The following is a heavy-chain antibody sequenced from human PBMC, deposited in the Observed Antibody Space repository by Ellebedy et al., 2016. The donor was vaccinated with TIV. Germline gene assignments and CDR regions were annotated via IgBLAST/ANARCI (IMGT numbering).Heavy chain of an antibody. Sequence: PGGSLRLSCAASGFTFSSYGMHWVRQAPGKGLEWVAVIWYDGSNKYYADSVKGRFTISRDNSMNTLYLQMNGLRAEDTAVYYCARDLGVGAHRGSIDYWGQGTLVTVSS. D-gene: IGHD1-26*01. J-gene: IGHJ4*02. CDR2: IWYDGSNK. V-gene: IGHV3-33*01. CDR3: ARDLGVGAHRGSIDY. CDR1: GFTFSSYG.